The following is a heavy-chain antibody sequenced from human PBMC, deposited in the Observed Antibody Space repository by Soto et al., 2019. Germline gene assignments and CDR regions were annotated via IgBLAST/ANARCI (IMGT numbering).Heavy chain of an antibody. CDR2: IYPGDSDT. V-gene: IGHV5-51*01. Sequence: ESLEISWNGSGYRFASYWIVWVRQMPGKGLEWMGIIYPGDSDTRYSPSFQGQVTISADKSISTAYLQWSSLKASDTAMYYCARHSYYYDSSGYAGDIWGQGTMVTVSS. D-gene: IGHD3-22*01. CDR3: ARHSYYYDSSGYAGDI. J-gene: IGHJ3*02. CDR1: GYRFASYW.